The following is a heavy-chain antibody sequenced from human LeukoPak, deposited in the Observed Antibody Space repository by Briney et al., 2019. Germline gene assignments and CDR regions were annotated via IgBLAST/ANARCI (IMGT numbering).Heavy chain of an antibody. CDR3: ARSSYSSSSSV. CDR2: ISWNSGSI. D-gene: IGHD6-6*01. Sequence: GGSLRLSCAGSGFIFNNYAMHWVRQPPGKGLEWVSGISWNSGSIDYADSVKGRFTISRDNAKNSLYLQINSLRAEDTAVYYCARSSYSSSSSVWGQGTMVTVSS. CDR1: GFIFNNYA. V-gene: IGHV3-9*01. J-gene: IGHJ3*01.